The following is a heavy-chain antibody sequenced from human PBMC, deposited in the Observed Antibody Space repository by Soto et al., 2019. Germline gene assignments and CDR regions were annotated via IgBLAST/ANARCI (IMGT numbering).Heavy chain of an antibody. V-gene: IGHV4-59*01. CDR1: GGSISSYY. Sequence: SETLSLTCTVSGGSISSYYWSWIRQPPGKGLEWIGYIYYSGSTNYNPSLKSRVTISVDTSKNQFSLKLSSVTAADTAVYYCARAWIPVAGIWSDYYYGMDVWGQGTTVTVSS. D-gene: IGHD6-19*01. J-gene: IGHJ6*02. CDR3: ARAWIPVAGIWSDYYYGMDV. CDR2: IYYSGST.